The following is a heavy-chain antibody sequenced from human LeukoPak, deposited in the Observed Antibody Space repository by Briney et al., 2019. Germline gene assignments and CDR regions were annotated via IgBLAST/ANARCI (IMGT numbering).Heavy chain of an antibody. Sequence: PGGSLRLSCAASGFTFSSYSMNWVRQAPGKGLEWVSSISSSSSYICYADSVKGRFTISRDNSKNTLYLQMNSLRAEDTAVYYCAKDPYSSSWYWFDPWGQGTLVTVSS. CDR2: ISSSSSYI. V-gene: IGHV3-21*04. J-gene: IGHJ5*02. CDR1: GFTFSSYS. D-gene: IGHD6-13*01. CDR3: AKDPYSSSWYWFDP.